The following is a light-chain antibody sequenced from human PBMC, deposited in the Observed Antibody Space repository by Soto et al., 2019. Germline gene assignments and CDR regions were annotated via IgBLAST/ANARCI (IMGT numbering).Light chain of an antibody. V-gene: IGLV3-21*04. CDR2: YDS. CDR3: QVWDIMTDNYV. Sequence: SYELTQPPSVSVAPEKTATITCGGDNIGDKRVHWYRQKPGQAPVLLISYDSDRPSGITERFSGSNSGNTVTLTISRVEAGDEADYYCQVWDIMTDNYVFGGVTKLTVL. CDR1: NIGDKR. J-gene: IGLJ1*01.